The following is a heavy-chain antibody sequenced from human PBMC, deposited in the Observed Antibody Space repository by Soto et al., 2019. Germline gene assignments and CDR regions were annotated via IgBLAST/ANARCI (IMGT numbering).Heavy chain of an antibody. V-gene: IGHV3-23*01. CDR3: AKAPDYDFWSGYYVY. CDR1: GFTFSSYA. J-gene: IGHJ4*02. D-gene: IGHD3-3*01. CDR2: ISGSGGST. Sequence: GGSLRLSCAASGFTFSSYAMSWVRQAPGKGLEWVSAISGSGGSTYYADSVKGRFTISRDNSKNTLYLQMNSLRAEDTAVYYCAKAPDYDFWSGYYVYWGQGTLVTVSS.